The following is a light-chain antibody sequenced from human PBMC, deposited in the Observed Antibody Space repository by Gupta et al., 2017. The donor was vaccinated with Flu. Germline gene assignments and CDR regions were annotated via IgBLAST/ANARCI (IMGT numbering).Light chain of an antibody. CDR2: WAS. V-gene: IGKV4-1*01. CDR1: QSVLYSSNNKNY. CDR3: QQYYSNPLT. J-gene: IGKJ4*01. Sequence: CLGERATINCKSSQSVLYSSNNKNYLAWYQQKPGQPPKLLIDWASTRESGVPDRFSGSGSETDFTLTISSVQAEDVAVYFCQQYYSNPLTFGGGTKVEIK.